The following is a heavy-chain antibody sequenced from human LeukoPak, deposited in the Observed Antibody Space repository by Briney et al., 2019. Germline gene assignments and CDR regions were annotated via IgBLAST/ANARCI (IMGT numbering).Heavy chain of an antibody. CDR1: GFTISSYA. J-gene: IGHJ4*02. CDR2: ISGSGDTT. D-gene: IGHD1-14*01. V-gene: IGHV3-23*01. Sequence: GGSQRLSCVGSGFTISSYAMSWVRQAPGKGLEWVSAISGSGDTTYYADSLKGRFIISRDNSKNTLYLQMSSLSAEDTAIYYCAREPTLWGQGTLVTVSS. CDR3: AREPTL.